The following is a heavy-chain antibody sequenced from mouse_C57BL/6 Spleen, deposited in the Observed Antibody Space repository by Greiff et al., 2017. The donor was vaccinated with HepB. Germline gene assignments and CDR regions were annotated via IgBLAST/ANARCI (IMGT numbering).Heavy chain of an antibody. D-gene: IGHD2-4*01. CDR2: IYPGDGDT. Sequence: VQLVESGAELVKPGASVKISCKASGYAFSSYWMNWVKQRPGKGLEWIGQIYPGDGDTNYNGKFKGKATLTADKSSSTAYMQLSSLTSEDSAVYFCARDDYPYYFDYWGQGTTLTVSS. CDR1: GYAFSSYW. V-gene: IGHV1-80*01. J-gene: IGHJ2*01. CDR3: ARDDYPYYFDY.